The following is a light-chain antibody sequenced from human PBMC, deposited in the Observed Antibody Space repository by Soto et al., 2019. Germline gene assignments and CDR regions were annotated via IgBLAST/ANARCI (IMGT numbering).Light chain of an antibody. CDR3: QVWDSSSDHVV. V-gene: IGLV3-21*04. J-gene: IGLJ2*01. Sequence: SYVLTQPPSVSVAPGKTARITCGGNNIGSKSVYWYQQKPGQAPVVVMYYDSARPSGIPERFSGSNSGNTATLTISRVEAGDEADYYCQVWDSSSDHVVFGGGTKLTVL. CDR2: YDS. CDR1: NIGSKS.